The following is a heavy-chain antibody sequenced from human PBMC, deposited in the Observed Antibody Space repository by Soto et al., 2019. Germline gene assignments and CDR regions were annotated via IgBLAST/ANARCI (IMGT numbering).Heavy chain of an antibody. V-gene: IGHV3-23*01. CDR1: GFTFSSYW. CDR3: AKDLGRGYHDSSGPLGYYGMDV. Sequence: GGSLRLSCAASGFTFSSYWMSWVRQAPGEGLEWVSAISGSGGSTYYADSVKGRFTISRDNSKNTLYLQMNSLRAEDTAVYYCAKDLGRGYHDSSGPLGYYGMDVWGQGTTVTVSS. D-gene: IGHD3-22*01. CDR2: ISGSGGST. J-gene: IGHJ6*02.